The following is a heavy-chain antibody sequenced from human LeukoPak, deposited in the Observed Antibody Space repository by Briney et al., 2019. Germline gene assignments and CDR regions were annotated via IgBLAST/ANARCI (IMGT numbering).Heavy chain of an antibody. CDR3: AREGLNPDDAFDI. V-gene: IGHV4-4*07. J-gene: IGHJ3*02. CDR2: IYTSGST. Sequence: PSETLSLTCTVSGGSISSYYWSWIRQPAGKGLEWIGRIYTSGSTNHNPSLTSRVTMSVDTSKNQFSLKLSSVTAADTAVYYCAREGLNPDDAFDIWGQGTMVTVSS. D-gene: IGHD3-16*01. CDR1: GGSISSYY.